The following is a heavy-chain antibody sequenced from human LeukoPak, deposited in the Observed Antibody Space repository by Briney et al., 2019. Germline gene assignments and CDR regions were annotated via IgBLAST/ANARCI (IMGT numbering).Heavy chain of an antibody. CDR1: SGSFSGYY. J-gene: IGHJ2*01. CDR2: INHSGST. D-gene: IGHD3-9*01. CDR3: ARPSDYDISLFDL. V-gene: IGHV4-34*01. Sequence: NASETLSLTCAVYSGSFSGYYWSWIRQPPGKGLEWIGEINHSGSTNYNPSLKSRVTISVDTSKNQFSLKLSSVTAADTAVYYCARPSDYDISLFDLWGRGTLVTVSS.